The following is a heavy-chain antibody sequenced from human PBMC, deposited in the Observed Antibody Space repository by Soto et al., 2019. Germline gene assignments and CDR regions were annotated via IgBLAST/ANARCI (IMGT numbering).Heavy chain of an antibody. D-gene: IGHD2-21*01. J-gene: IGHJ4*02. CDR1: GASISSNDW. Sequence: QVQLQESGPGLVEPSGTLSLTCTFSGASISSNDWWSWVRQSPGEGLQWIGEIFYNGGANYNPSLKSRVAISVDTSKNQFFLKLTSITAADTAIYYCGRNGAYKIDYWGQGTLVTVSS. CDR2: IFYNGGA. CDR3: GRNGAYKIDY. V-gene: IGHV4-4*02.